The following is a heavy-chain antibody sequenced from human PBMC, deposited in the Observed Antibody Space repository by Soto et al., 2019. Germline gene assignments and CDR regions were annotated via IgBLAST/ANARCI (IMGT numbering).Heavy chain of an antibody. CDR1: GFTVTYNY. V-gene: IGHV3-66*04. J-gene: IGHJ4*01. CDR3: ARQKDYGESYFDY. Sequence: QLGGSLRLSCAASGFTVTYNYMSWVRQAPGKGLEWVSTIYSGGGIYYADSVKGRFIASRDTSKNTLSLQMNSLRGEDTALYYCARQKDYGESYFDYWGHGTLVTVSS. CDR2: IYSGGGI. D-gene: IGHD4-17*01.